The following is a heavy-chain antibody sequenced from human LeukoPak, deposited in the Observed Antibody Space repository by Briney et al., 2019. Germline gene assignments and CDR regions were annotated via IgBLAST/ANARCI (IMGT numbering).Heavy chain of an antibody. CDR1: GYTFTSYG. V-gene: IGHV1-18*01. D-gene: IGHD2-2*01. CDR3: ARAYPTPKKRSTAGTHDY. J-gene: IGHJ4*02. CDR2: ISAYNGNT. Sequence: ASVKVSCKASGYTFTSYGISWVRQAPGQGLEWMGWISAYNGNTNYAQKLQGRVTMTTDTSTSTAYMELRSLRSDGTAVYYCARAYPTPKKRSTAGTHDYWGQGTLVTVSS.